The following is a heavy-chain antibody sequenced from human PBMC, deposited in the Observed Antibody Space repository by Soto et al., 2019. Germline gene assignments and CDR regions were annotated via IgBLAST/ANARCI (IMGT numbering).Heavy chain of an antibody. CDR3: AFLDKCDDAGRGYFDY. CDR1: GASISSSSYY. J-gene: IGHJ4*02. V-gene: IGHV4-39*01. D-gene: IGHD2-2*01. Sequence: SETLSLTCTVSGASISSSSYYWGWIRQPPGKGLEWIGSLYYSGSPYYNPSLRSRVTISVDTSKNQFSLKLSSVTAADTAVYYCAFLDKCDDAGRGYFDYWGQGTLVTVSS. CDR2: LYYSGSP.